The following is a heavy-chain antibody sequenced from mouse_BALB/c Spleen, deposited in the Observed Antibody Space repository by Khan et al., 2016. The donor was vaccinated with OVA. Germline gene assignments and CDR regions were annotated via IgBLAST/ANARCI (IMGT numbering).Heavy chain of an antibody. CDR3: TRHGYVAWFTY. CDR2: VDPFSGGT. D-gene: IGHD2-2*01. V-gene: IGHV1S135*01. CDR1: GYSFTSYY. Sequence: VQLKQSGPELMKPGASVKISCKASGYSFTSYYLHWVMQSHGASLEWIGYVDPFSGGTTYNQKFKGKATLTVDKSSSTAYMHLSNLTSEDSAVYYCTRHGYVAWFTYWGQGTLVTVSA. J-gene: IGHJ3*01.